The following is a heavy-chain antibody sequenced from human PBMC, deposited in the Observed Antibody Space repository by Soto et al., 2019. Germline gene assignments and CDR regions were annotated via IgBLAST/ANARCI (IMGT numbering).Heavy chain of an antibody. V-gene: IGHV4-59*08. CDR3: ARSYGDLPDY. J-gene: IGHJ4*02. Sequence: QVQLQESGPGLVKPSETLSLNCSVSGGSIGTYFWGWIRQPPGKGLEWIGHIYYSGSTSYNPSLRSRVTISLDTSKNQFSLRLRSVSAADTALYSCARSYGDLPDYWGQGTLVTVSS. CDR2: IYYSGST. D-gene: IGHD4-17*01. CDR1: GGSIGTYF.